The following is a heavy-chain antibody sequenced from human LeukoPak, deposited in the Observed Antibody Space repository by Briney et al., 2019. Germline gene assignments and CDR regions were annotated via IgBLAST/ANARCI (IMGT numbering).Heavy chain of an antibody. J-gene: IGHJ4*02. CDR2: INPNSGGT. Sequence: ASVKVSCKASGYTFTGYYMHWVRQAPGQGLEWMGWINPNSGGTNYAQKFQGRVTMTRDTSISTAYMELSRLRSEDTAVYYCARGKYCSSTSCSFDYWGQGTLVTVSS. CDR1: GYTFTGYY. CDR3: ARGKYCSSTSCSFDY. D-gene: IGHD2-2*01. V-gene: IGHV1-2*02.